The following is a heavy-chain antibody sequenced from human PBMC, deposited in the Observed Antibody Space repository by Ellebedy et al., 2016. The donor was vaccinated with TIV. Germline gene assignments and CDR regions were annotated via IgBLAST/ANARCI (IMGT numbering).Heavy chain of an antibody. D-gene: IGHD2/OR15-2a*01. V-gene: IGHV3-23*01. CDR1: GSIFSNFA. CDR2: ISVDTLSGSGHT. Sequence: GESLKISCAASGSIFSNFAMSWVRHAPGKGLEWVSGISVDTLSGSGHTYYAESVKCRFTISRDNSKQTVSLKMDSLRADDGGTYYHARSPAAMFYPIHMFWGQGTPVSVSS. J-gene: IGHJ4*02. CDR3: ARSPAAMFYPIHMF.